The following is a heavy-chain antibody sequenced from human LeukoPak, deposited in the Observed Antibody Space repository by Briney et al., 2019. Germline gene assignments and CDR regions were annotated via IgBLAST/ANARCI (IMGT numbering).Heavy chain of an antibody. D-gene: IGHD1-26*01. V-gene: IGHV3-23*01. CDR2: ISGSGGST. Sequence: GGSLRLSCAASGFTFSFYSMNWVRQAPGKGLEWVSTISGSGGSTYYADSVKGRFTISRDNSKNTLYLQMNSLRAEDTAVYYCAKDKLAGSGSYSRFFDYWGQGTLVTVSS. CDR1: GFTFSFYS. J-gene: IGHJ4*02. CDR3: AKDKLAGSGSYSRFFDY.